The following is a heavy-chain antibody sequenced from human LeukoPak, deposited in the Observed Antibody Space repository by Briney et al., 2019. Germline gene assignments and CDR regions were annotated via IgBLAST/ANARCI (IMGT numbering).Heavy chain of an antibody. CDR1: GXTFSSYA. CDR3: ARAYSTIDY. CDR2: ISYDGSNK. D-gene: IGHD2/OR15-2a*01. V-gene: IGHV3-30-3*01. J-gene: IGHJ4*02. Sequence: QPGGSLRLSCAASGXTFSSYAMHWVRQAPGKGLEWVAVISYDGSNKYYADSVKGRFTISRDNAKNSLYLQMNSLRAEDTAVYYCARAYSTIDYWGQGTLVTVSS.